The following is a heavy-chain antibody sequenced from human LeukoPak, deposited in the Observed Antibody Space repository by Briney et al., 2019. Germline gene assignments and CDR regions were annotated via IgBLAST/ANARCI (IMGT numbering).Heavy chain of an antibody. J-gene: IGHJ4*02. D-gene: IGHD3-22*01. CDR2: INPNSGGT. CDR1: GYTFTGYY. Sequence: ASVKVSCKASGYTFTGYYMHWVRQAPGQGLEWMGWINPNSGGTNYAQKFQGRVTMTRDTSISTAYMELSRLRSDDTAVYYCARTYYDSSGYDYFDYWGQGTLVTVSS. CDR3: ARTYYDSSGYDYFDY. V-gene: IGHV1-2*02.